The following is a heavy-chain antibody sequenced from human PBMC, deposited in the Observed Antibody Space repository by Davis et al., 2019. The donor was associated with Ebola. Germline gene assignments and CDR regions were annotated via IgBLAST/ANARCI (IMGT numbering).Heavy chain of an antibody. J-gene: IGHJ5*02. V-gene: IGHV4-59*01. CDR3: ARDRCSSWYMRWFDP. Sequence: SETLSLTCTVSGGSISSYYWSWIRQPPGKGLEWIGYIYYSGSTNYNPSLKSRVTISVDTSKNQFTLKLSSVTAADTAVYYCARDRCSSWYMRWFDPWGQGTLVTVSS. CDR2: IYYSGST. D-gene: IGHD6-13*01. CDR1: GGSISSYY.